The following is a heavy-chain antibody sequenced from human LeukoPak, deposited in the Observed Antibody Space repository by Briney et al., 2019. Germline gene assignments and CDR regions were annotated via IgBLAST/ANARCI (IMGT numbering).Heavy chain of an antibody. CDR2: INHSGST. CDR3: ARSGSYGDYGLYYHGMDV. Sequence: KPSETLSLTCAVYGESFSGYYWSWIRQPPGKGLEWIGEINHSGSTNYNPSLKSRVTISVDTSKNQFSLKLSSVTAADTAIYYCARSGSYGDYGLYYHGMDVWGQGTTVTVSS. D-gene: IGHD4-17*01. CDR1: GESFSGYY. V-gene: IGHV4-34*01. J-gene: IGHJ6*02.